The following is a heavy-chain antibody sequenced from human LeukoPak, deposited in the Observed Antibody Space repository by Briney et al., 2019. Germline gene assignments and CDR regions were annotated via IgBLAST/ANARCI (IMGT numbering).Heavy chain of an antibody. CDR1: GFTFSSYA. J-gene: IGHJ4*02. D-gene: IGHD3-22*01. Sequence: PGGSLRLSCAASGFTFSSYAMSWVRQAPGKGLEWVSAISGSGGSTYYADSVKGRFTISRDNSKNTLYLQMNSLRAEDTAVYYCAKDTYYDTPGPPYFDYWGQGTLVTVSS. CDR3: AKDTYYDTPGPPYFDY. CDR2: ISGSGGST. V-gene: IGHV3-23*01.